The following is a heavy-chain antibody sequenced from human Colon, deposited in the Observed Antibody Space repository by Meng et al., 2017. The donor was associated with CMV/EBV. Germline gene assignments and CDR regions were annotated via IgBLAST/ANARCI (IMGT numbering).Heavy chain of an antibody. D-gene: IGHD4-11*01. Sequence: ASVKVSCKASGYTFSAYYVLWIRQAPGQGLECMGWMNPNSGGTMPAQKFKGRVTITRDTSIATAYMELSRLTSDDTAGYYCVRDLKATSVTTRGLYGLDIWGQGTTVTVSS. J-gene: IGHJ6*02. CDR3: VRDLKATSVTTRGLYGLDI. CDR1: GYTFSAYY. CDR2: MNPNSGGT. V-gene: IGHV1-2*02.